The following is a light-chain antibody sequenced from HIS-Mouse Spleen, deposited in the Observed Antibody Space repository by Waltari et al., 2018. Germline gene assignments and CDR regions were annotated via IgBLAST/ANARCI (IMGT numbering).Light chain of an antibody. J-gene: IGKJ4*01. Sequence: DIQLTQSPSFLSASVGDRVTITFRASQCISSYLAWYQQKPGKAPKLLIYAASTLQSGVPSRFSGSGSGTEFTLTISSLQPEDFATYYCQQLNSYPQLTFGGGTKVEIK. V-gene: IGKV1-9*01. CDR3: QQLNSYPQLT. CDR2: AAS. CDR1: QCISSY.